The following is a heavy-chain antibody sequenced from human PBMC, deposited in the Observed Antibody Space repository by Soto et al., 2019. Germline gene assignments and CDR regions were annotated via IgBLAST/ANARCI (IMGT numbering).Heavy chain of an antibody. V-gene: IGHV1-3*01. Sequence: NFQGRVTITRDTSASTVYMELSSLTSEDTAVYYCARDLVTDGDCYFDYWGQGTLVTVSS. CDR3: ARDLVTDGDCYFDY. D-gene: IGHD2-21*02. J-gene: IGHJ4*02.